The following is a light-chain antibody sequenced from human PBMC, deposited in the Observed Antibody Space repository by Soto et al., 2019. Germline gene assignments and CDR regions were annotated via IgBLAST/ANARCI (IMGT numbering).Light chain of an antibody. CDR3: QSYDRSLVGLV. Sequence: QSVLTQPPSVSGAPGQRGTISCTGTNSNIGADYGVQWYQQFPGTAPKLLIYADNIRPSGVPDRFSGSKSATSASLAITGLQPDDEADYYCQSYDRSLVGLVFGAGTKLTV. CDR2: ADN. CDR1: NSNIGADYG. J-gene: IGLJ3*02. V-gene: IGLV1-40*01.